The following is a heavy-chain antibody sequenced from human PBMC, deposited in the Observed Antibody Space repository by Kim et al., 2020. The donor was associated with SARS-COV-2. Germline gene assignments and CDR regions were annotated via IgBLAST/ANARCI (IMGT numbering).Heavy chain of an antibody. D-gene: IGHD2-2*03. CDR3: ARDLGYCTTTGCIRNWFDP. J-gene: IGHJ5*02. CDR2: TSANNDKT. V-gene: IGHV1-18*04. Sequence: ASVKVSCKASGYTFTSDGISWVRQAPGQGLEWMGWTSANNDKTNYAQKFQGRVTMTTYTSTSTAYMELRSLTSDDTAVYYCARDLGYCTTTGCIRNWFDPWGQGTLVTVSS. CDR1: GYTFTSDG.